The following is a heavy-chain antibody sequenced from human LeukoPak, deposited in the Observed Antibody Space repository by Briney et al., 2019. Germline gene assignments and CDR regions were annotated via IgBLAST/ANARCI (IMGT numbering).Heavy chain of an antibody. CDR1: GFTFSSYG. CDR2: VWYDGSIQ. V-gene: IGHV3-33*01. Sequence: GRSLRLSCAASGFTFSSYGMHWVRQAPGKGLEWVAAVWYDGSIQYYADSVKGRFTISRDNSKNTLYLQMDSLRAEDTAVYYCARAGYCSGGSCYGSDYWGQGTLVSVSS. D-gene: IGHD2-15*01. J-gene: IGHJ4*02. CDR3: ARAGYCSGGSCYGSDY.